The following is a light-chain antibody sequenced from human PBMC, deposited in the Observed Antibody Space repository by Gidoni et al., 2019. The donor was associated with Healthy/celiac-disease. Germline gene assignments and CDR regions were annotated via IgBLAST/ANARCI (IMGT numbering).Light chain of an antibody. CDR2: DDS. CDR1: NMVSKS. J-gene: IGLJ1*01. V-gene: IGLV3-21*02. CDR3: QVWDSSSDHQV. Sequence: SDVPTQPPSGSVAPGQTARINCSVNNMVSKSVHWYQQMPGQAPVLVFYDDSDRPSGIPDRFSGSNSGNTATLTISRVEAGDEADYYCQVWDSSSDHQVFGTGTKVTVL.